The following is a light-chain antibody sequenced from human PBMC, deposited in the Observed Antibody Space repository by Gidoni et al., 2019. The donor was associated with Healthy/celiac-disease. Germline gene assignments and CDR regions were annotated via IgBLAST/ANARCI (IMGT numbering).Light chain of an antibody. V-gene: IGKV4-1*01. Sequence: DIVMPQSPDSLAVSLDERATINCKSSQSVLYSSNNKNYLAWYQQKPGQPPKLLIYWAFTRESGVPDRFSGSGSGTDFTLTISSLQAEDVAVYYCQQYYSTPPTFGGGTKVEIK. CDR1: QSVLYSSNNKNY. CDR2: WAF. CDR3: QQYYSTPPT. J-gene: IGKJ4*01.